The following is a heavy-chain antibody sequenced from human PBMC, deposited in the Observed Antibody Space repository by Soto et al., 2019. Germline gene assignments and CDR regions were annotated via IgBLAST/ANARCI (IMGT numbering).Heavy chain of an antibody. V-gene: IGHV1-46*01. CDR3: ATDILTEDFDY. D-gene: IGHD3-9*01. CDR2: INPSTGST. J-gene: IGHJ4*02. Sequence: ASVKVSCKASGYTFTYYYIHWVRQAPGQGLEWMGVINPSTGSTKYAQKFQGRVTMTRDTSTSTVYMELGSLRSDDTAVYYCATDILTEDFDYWGQGTLVTVSS. CDR1: GYTFTYYY.